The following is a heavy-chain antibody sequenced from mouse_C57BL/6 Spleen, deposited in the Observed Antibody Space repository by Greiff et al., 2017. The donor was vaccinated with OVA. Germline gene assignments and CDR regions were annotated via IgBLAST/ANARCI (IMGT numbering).Heavy chain of an antibody. V-gene: IGHV5-17*01. J-gene: IGHJ4*01. Sequence: EVHLVESGGGLVKPGGSLKLSCAASGFTFSDYGMHWVRQAPEKGLEWVAYISSGSSTIYYADTVKGRFTISRDNAKNTLFLQMTSLRSEDTAMYYCARDGYYEAMDYWGQGTSVTVSS. CDR3: ARDGYYEAMDY. CDR2: ISSGSSTI. D-gene: IGHD2-3*01. CDR1: GFTFSDYG.